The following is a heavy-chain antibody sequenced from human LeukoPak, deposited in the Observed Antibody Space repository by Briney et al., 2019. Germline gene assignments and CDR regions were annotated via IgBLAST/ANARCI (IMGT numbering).Heavy chain of an antibody. J-gene: IGHJ3*02. Sequence: GGSLRLSCAASGFTFSSYSMNWVRQAPGKGLEWVSSISSSSSYIYYADSVKGRFTISRDNAKNSLYLQMNSLRAEDTALYYCAKDMSYGELGDAFDIWGQGTMVTVSS. V-gene: IGHV3-21*04. CDR3: AKDMSYGELGDAFDI. CDR1: GFTFSSYS. CDR2: ISSSSSYI. D-gene: IGHD4-17*01.